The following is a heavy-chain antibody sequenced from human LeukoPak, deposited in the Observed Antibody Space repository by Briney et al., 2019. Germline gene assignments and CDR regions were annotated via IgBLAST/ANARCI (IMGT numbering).Heavy chain of an antibody. CDR1: GFTFGDYG. Sequence: GGSLRLSCTVSGFTFGDYGMSWFRQAPGKGLDWVGFIRSKAYGGTTEYAASVKGRFTISRDDSKSIAYLQMNSLKTEDTAVYYCTRAGVTMMIVVNDYWGQGTLVTVSS. CDR3: TRAGVTMMIVVNDY. V-gene: IGHV3-49*03. D-gene: IGHD3-22*01. CDR2: IRSKAYGGTT. J-gene: IGHJ4*02.